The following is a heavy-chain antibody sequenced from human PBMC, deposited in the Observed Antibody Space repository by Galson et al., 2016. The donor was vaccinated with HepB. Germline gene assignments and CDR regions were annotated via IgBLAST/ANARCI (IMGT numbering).Heavy chain of an antibody. D-gene: IGHD2-15*01. CDR3: AKGGTPDDQTVNYAMDV. Sequence: LRLSCAASGFSFSIYWMTWVRQAPGKGLEWVSVISGTSASIFYGDSVKGRFTISRDNSKNTLYLQMNRLRAEDTAVYYCAKGGTPDDQTVNYAMDVWGQGTTVTVSS. CDR2: ISGTSASI. V-gene: IGHV3-23*01. CDR1: GFSFSIYW. J-gene: IGHJ6*02.